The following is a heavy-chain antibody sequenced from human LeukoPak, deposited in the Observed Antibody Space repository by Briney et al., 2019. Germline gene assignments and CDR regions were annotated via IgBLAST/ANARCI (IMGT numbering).Heavy chain of an antibody. Sequence: PSETLSLTCAVSAISFSAYYWNWIRQSPGKGLEWIGEINYGGSTKYTPSLEGRGTILIDTSKNQFSLKLTSVTAADTAVYYCARGFPPGSGSRGSHAFDVWGQGTMVTVSS. CDR3: ARGFPPGSGSRGSHAFDV. CDR1: AISFSAYY. V-gene: IGHV4-34*01. CDR2: INYGGST. J-gene: IGHJ3*01. D-gene: IGHD6-19*01.